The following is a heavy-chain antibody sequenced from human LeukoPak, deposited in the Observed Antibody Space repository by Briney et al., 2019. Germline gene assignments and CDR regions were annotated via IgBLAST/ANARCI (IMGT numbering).Heavy chain of an antibody. D-gene: IGHD4-23*01. CDR3: ARDTPGYGGDDFDY. J-gene: IGHJ4*02. Sequence: PGGSLRLSCAASGFTFSTYGMHWVRQAPGKGREWVTFIQAGGDEKYYAESVKGRFTVSRDNSKNTLYLQMNSLRAEDTAVYYCARDTPGYGGDDFDYWGQGALVTVSS. V-gene: IGHV3-30*02. CDR2: IQAGGDEK. CDR1: GFTFSTYG.